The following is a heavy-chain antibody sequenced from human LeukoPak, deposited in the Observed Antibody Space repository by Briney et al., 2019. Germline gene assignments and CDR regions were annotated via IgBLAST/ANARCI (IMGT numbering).Heavy chain of an antibody. V-gene: IGHV3-66*02. CDR1: GFTVSSNY. D-gene: IGHD4-17*01. CDR2: IYSGGCT. CDR3: AGLTTTPPLDYYMDV. J-gene: IGHJ6*03. Sequence: GGSLRLSCAASGFTVSSNYMSWVRQAPGKGLEWVSVIYSGGCTYYADSVKGRFTISRDISKNTLYLQMNSLRAADTAVYYCAGLTTTPPLDYYMDVWGKGTTVTVSS.